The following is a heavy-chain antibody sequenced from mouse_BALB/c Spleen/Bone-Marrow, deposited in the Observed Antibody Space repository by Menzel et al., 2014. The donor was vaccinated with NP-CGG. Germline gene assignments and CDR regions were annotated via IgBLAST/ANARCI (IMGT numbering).Heavy chain of an antibody. Sequence: VQLQQSGAELVKPGASVKLSCEASGYTFTSYWMHWVKQRPGQGLEWIGEINPSNGRTNYNEKFKSKATLTVDKSSSTAYMQLSSLTSEDSAVYYCARWNYYGSLYWYYDVWGAGTAVTVSS. D-gene: IGHD1-1*01. CDR1: GYTFTSYW. V-gene: IGHV1S81*02. CDR3: ARWNYYGSLYWYYDV. CDR2: INPSNGRT. J-gene: IGHJ1*01.